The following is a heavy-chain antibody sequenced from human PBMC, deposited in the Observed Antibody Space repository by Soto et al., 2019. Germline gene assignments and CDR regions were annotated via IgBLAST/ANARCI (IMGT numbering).Heavy chain of an antibody. Sequence: EVQLVESGGGLVQPGRSLRLSCVVSGLTFDEHAMHWVRQGPGKGLEWVSGIFWSGGSVGYADSVKGRFTVSRDKAKNSLYLQMDSLRAEDTALYSCARDLTPGGADVWGQGTTVTVSS. J-gene: IGHJ6*02. D-gene: IGHD4-17*01. V-gene: IGHV3-9*01. CDR2: IFWSGGSV. CDR1: GLTFDEHA. CDR3: ARDLTPGGADV.